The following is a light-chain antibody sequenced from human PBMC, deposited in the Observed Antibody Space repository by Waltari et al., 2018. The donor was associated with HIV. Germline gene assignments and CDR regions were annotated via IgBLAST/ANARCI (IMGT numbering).Light chain of an antibody. Sequence: EIVMTQSPVTLSVSPGERATLSCRASQNVGNKIVWYQRRPGQSPRLIMFATSVRATGIPTRCSGSGSGTDFALIITTPQPEDYGIYYCQQYNGSWTFGRGT. CDR3: QQYNGSWT. CDR1: QNVGNK. V-gene: IGKV3D-15*03. J-gene: IGKJ1*01. CDR2: ATS.